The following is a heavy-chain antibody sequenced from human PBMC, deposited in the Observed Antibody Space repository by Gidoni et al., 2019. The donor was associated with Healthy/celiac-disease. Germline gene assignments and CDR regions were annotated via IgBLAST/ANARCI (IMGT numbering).Heavy chain of an antibody. CDR1: GFSFSSYS. CDR3: ARAWFDP. J-gene: IGHJ5*02. Sequence: EVQPVESGGGLVQPAGSLSPSCAASGFSFSSYSRNGVRQSAGKGLEWVAYISSSRSTIYNADSVKGGFTKARDNAKNALELQMNSLRAEDTAVDDCARAWFDPWGQGTLVTVSS. V-gene: IGHV3-48*01. CDR2: ISSSRSTI.